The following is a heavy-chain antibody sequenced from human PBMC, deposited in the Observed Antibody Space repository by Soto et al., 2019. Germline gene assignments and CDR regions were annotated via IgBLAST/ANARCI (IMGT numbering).Heavy chain of an antibody. Sequence: SETLSLTCTVSGGSITSHYCSWIRQPPGKALEWIGYIHNNGYTSYNPSLKSRVSLSIDTSKNQVALKLSSVTAADSAVYYCARQGYGELHVLVDVWVPGTSVT. CDR3: ARQGYGELHVLVDV. CDR2: IHNNGYT. CDR1: GGSITSHY. J-gene: IGHJ6*02. D-gene: IGHD1-26*01. V-gene: IGHV4-59*08.